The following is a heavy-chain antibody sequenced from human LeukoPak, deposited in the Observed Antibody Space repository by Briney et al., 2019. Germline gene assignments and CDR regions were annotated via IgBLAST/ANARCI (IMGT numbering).Heavy chain of an antibody. CDR2: FSHSGTT. CDR3: ATKGLYCTNGVCPEGDYFDY. D-gene: IGHD2-8*01. J-gene: IGHJ4*02. Sequence: SETLSLTCTVSGNSISDTAFSWGWIRQPPGKGLEWIGTFSHSGTTSYNPSLESRITMSADTSINQFSLKLSSVTAADTAVYYCATKGLYCTNGVCPEGDYFDYWGQGTLVTVSS. CDR1: GNSISDTAFS. V-gene: IGHV4-39*07.